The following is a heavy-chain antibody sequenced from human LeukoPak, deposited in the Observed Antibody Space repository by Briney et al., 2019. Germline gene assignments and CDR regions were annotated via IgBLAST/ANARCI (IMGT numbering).Heavy chain of an antibody. J-gene: IGHJ4*02. V-gene: IGHV3-48*02. CDR2: ISPTSSTI. CDR1: GFTFSSYS. Sequence: PGGSLRLSCAASGFTFSSYSMNWVRQAPGKGLEWVSYISPTSSTIYYADSVKGRFTISRDNAKSSLYLQMNSLRDDDTAVYYCARFNGDYYRVDYWGQGILVTVSS. CDR3: ARFNGDYYRVDY. D-gene: IGHD4-17*01.